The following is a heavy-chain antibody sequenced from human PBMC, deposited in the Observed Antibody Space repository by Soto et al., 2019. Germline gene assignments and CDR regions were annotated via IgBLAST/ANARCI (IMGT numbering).Heavy chain of an antibody. CDR3: AVKAGGSKYSSSLYYWFDP. D-gene: IGHD6-13*01. J-gene: IGHJ5*02. V-gene: IGHV1-18*01. CDR2: ISAYNGNT. Sequence: ASVKVSCKASGYTFTSYGISWVRQAPGQGLEWMGWISAYNGNTNYAQKLQGRVTMTTDTSTSTAYMELRSLRSDDTAVYYCAVKAGGSKYSSSLYYWFDPWGQGPLVTVYS. CDR1: GYTFTSYG.